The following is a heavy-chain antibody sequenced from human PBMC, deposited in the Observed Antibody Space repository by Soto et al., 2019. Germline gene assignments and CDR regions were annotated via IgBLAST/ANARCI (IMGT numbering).Heavy chain of an antibody. V-gene: IGHV3-23*01. J-gene: IGHJ4*02. CDR3: AKDGSSYSSSWYVDY. Sequence: GGSLRLSCAASGFTFSSYAMSWVRQAPGKGLEWVSAISGSGGSTYYADSVKGRFTISRDNSKNTLYLQMNSLRAEGTTVYYCAKDGSSYSSSWYVDYWGQGTLVTVSS. CDR1: GFTFSSYA. CDR2: ISGSGGST. D-gene: IGHD6-13*01.